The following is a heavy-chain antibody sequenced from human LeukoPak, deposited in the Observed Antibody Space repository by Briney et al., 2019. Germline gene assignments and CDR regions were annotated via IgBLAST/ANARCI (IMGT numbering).Heavy chain of an antibody. CDR1: GFSFSDYY. CDR2: ISSSGSTI. D-gene: IGHD1-26*01. Sequence: TGGSLRLSCAASGFSFSDYYMSWIRQAPGKGLEWVSYISSSGSTIYYADSVKGRFTISRDNAKNSLYLQTNSLRAEDTAVYYCAGGPVSYPYYYYMDVWGKGTTVTVSS. CDR3: AGGPVSYPYYYYMDV. J-gene: IGHJ6*03. V-gene: IGHV3-11*01.